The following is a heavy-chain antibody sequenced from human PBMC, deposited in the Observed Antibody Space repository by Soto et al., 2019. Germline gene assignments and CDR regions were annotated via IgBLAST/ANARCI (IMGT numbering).Heavy chain of an antibody. V-gene: IGHV4-61*01. D-gene: IGHD6-6*01. CDR2: IYYSGST. CDR3: ARTSGVPKYSGLNWFDP. CDR1: GGSVSSGSYY. Sequence: SETLSLTCTVSGGSVSSGSYYWSWIRQPPGKGLEWTGYIYYSGSTNYNPSLKSRVTISVDTSKNQFSLKLSSVTAADTAVYYCARTSGVPKYSGLNWFDPWGQGTLVTVSS. J-gene: IGHJ5*02.